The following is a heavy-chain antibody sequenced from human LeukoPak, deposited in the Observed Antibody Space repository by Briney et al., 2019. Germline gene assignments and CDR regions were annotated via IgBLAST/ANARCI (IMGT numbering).Heavy chain of an antibody. D-gene: IGHD1-26*01. Sequence: SETLSLTCTVSGGSISSYYWSWIRQPAGKGLEWIGRIYTSGSTNCNPSLKSRVTMSVDTSKNQFSLKLSSVTAADTAVYYCASDGVGYYYYGMDVWGQGTTVTVSS. V-gene: IGHV4-4*07. CDR2: IYTSGST. CDR1: GGSISSYY. CDR3: ASDGVGYYYYGMDV. J-gene: IGHJ6*02.